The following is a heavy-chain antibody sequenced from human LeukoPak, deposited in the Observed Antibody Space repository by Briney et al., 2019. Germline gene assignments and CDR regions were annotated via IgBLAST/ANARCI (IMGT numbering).Heavy chain of an antibody. CDR2: IIPIFGTA. D-gene: IGHD3-3*01. Sequence: SVKVSCKASGGTFSSYAISWVRQAPGQGLEWMGGIIPIFGTANYAQKFQGRVTITADESTSTAYTELSSLRSEDTAVYYCARGYYDFWRKYYFDYWGQGTLVTVSS. J-gene: IGHJ4*02. V-gene: IGHV1-69*13. CDR3: ARGYYDFWRKYYFDY. CDR1: GGTFSSYA.